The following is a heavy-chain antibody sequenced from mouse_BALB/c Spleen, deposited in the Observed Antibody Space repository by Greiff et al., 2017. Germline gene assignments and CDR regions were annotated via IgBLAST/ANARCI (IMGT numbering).Heavy chain of an antibody. J-gene: IGHJ4*01. CDR1: GFTFSSFG. CDR2: ISSGSSTI. V-gene: IGHV5-17*02. D-gene: IGHD2-10*02. CDR3: ARGYGNQYYYAMDD. Sequence: EVHLVESGGGLVQPGGSRKLSCAASGFTFSSFGMHWVRQAPEKGLEWVAYISSGSSTIYYADTVKGRFTISSDNPKNTLFLQMTSLRTEDTAMYYCARGYGNQYYYAMDDWGQGTSVTVSS.